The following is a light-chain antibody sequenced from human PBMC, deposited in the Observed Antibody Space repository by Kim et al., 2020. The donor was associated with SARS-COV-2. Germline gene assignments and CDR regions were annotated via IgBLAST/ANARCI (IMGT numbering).Light chain of an antibody. V-gene: IGLV2-18*02. Sequence: GPSAPTASSGPSPHVGSYTLVSWYHPPPGTAPKLMIYELSTRPSGVPDRFSGSKSGNPASLSISGLQAEDEADYYCSSYTSSSTPLFGGGTKLTVL. CDR3: SSYTSSSTPL. CDR2: ELS. CDR1: SPHVGSYTL. J-gene: IGLJ3*02.